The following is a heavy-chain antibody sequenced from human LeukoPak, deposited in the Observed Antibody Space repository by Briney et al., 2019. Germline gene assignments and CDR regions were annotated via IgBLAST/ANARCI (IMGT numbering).Heavy chain of an antibody. CDR1: GYTFTSYY. V-gene: IGHV1-46*01. Sequence: ASVKVSCKASGYTFTSYYMHWVRQAPGQGLEWMGIINPSGGSTSYAQKFQGRVTMTRDMSTSTVYMELSSLRSEDTAVYYCARSYYEFWSGYYPPGGYWGQGTLVTVSS. CDR2: INPSGGST. D-gene: IGHD3-3*01. J-gene: IGHJ4*02. CDR3: ARSYYEFWSGYYPPGGY.